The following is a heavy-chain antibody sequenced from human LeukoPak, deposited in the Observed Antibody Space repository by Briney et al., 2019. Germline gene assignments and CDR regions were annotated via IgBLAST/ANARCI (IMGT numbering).Heavy chain of an antibody. J-gene: IGHJ4*02. V-gene: IGHV3-15*07. CDR2: IKSKTNGGTT. D-gene: IGHD3-10*01. CDR1: GFPFSDAW. CDR3: VRELSGSFDY. Sequence: GGSLRLSCAVSGFPFSDAWMNWVRQVPGRGLEWVGLIKSKTNGGTTDYTTPVKGRFTISRDDSKNTLYLQMNSLKIEDTAVYYCVRELSGSFDYWGQGTLVTVSS.